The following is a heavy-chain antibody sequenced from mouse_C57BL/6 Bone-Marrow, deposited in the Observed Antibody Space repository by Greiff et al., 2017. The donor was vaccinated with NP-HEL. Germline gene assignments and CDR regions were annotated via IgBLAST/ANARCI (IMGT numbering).Heavy chain of an antibody. CDR3: TNHDGYYDYFDY. Sequence: EVQLQQSGTVLARPGASVKMSCKTSGYTFTSYWMHWVKQRPGQGLEWIGAIYPGNSDTSYNQKFKGKAKLTAVTSASTTYMERSSLTNEYSAFYYCTNHDGYYDYFDYWGQGTTLTVSS. V-gene: IGHV1-5*01. CDR2: IYPGNSDT. D-gene: IGHD2-3*01. J-gene: IGHJ2*01. CDR1: GYTFTSYW.